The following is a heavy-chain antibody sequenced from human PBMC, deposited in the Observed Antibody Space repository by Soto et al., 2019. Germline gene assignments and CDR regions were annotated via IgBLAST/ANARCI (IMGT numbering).Heavy chain of an antibody. J-gene: IGHJ6*02. Sequence: ASVKVSCKASGYTFTSYYMHWVRQAPGQGLEWMGIINPSGGSTSYAQKFQGRVTMTRDTSTSTVYMELSSLRSEDMAVYYCARDRVHGSYYYGMDVWGQGTTVTVSS. CDR2: INPSGGST. D-gene: IGHD1-26*01. CDR1: GYTFTSYY. CDR3: ARDRVHGSYYYGMDV. V-gene: IGHV1-46*01.